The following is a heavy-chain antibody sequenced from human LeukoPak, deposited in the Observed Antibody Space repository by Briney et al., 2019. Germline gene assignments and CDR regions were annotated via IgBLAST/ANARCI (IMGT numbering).Heavy chain of an antibody. V-gene: IGHV1-2*02. D-gene: IGHD7-27*01. Sequence: ASVKVSCKASGYTFTGYYMHWVRQAPGQGLEWMGWINPNSGGTNYAQKFQGRVTMTRDTSISTAYMELSRLRSDDTAVYYCARGKFPPNWGRGHDAFDIWGQGTMDTVSS. CDR2: INPNSGGT. CDR1: GYTFTGYY. CDR3: ARGKFPPNWGRGHDAFDI. J-gene: IGHJ3*02.